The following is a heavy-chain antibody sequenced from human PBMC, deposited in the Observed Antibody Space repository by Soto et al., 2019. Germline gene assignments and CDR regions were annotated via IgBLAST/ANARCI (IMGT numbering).Heavy chain of an antibody. CDR2: MYFSGST. D-gene: IGHD6-19*01. CDR3: ARSMQWLIQSLDH. V-gene: IGHV4-39*01. J-gene: IGHJ4*02. Sequence: KPSETLSLTCTVSGASISSSTHYWGWIRQPPGKGLEWIGSMYFSGSTYYNPSLKSRVTISVDTSNNQVSLKLSSVTAADTSVYYCARSMQWLIQSLDHWGQGTLVTVSS. CDR1: GASISSSTHY.